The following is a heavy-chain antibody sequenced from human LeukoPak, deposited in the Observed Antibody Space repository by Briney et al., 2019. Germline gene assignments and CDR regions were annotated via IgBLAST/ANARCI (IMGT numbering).Heavy chain of an antibody. CDR3: ARWDTGMAAFDL. J-gene: IGHJ4*02. V-gene: IGHV3-74*03. CDR2: INGDGSDT. Sequence: GGSLRLSCAASGFTFSSYGMHWIRQAPGTGPMWVSRINGDGSDTKYADSVKGRLTISRDNAKNTLYLHMNSLRAEDTALYWCARWDTGMAAFDLWGQGTLVTVSS. CDR1: GFTFSSYG. D-gene: IGHD5-18*01.